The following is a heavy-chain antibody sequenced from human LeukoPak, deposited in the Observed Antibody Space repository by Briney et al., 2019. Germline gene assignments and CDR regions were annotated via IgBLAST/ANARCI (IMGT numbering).Heavy chain of an antibody. CDR1: GFTFSTYG. V-gene: IGHV3-30*03. J-gene: IGHJ4*02. D-gene: IGHD3-10*01. CDR3: ARDGPEENGSPLDY. Sequence: PGGSLRLSCATSGFTFSTYGFHWVRQAPGKGLEWVADVSYDGSDKDYADSVKGRFTISRDNSKNTLYLQMNSLRVEDTAVYHCARDGPEENGSPLDYWGQGTLVTVSS. CDR2: VSYDGSDK.